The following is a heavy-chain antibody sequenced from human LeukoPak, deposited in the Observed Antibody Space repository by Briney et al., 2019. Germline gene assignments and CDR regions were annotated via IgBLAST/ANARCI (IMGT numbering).Heavy chain of an antibody. CDR2: ISGSGGST. CDR3: AKKVYYYYYMDV. V-gene: IGHV3-23*01. J-gene: IGHJ6*03. Sequence: PGGSLRLSCAASGFTFSSYAMSWVRQAPGKGLEWVSAISGSGGSTYYADSVKGLFTISRDNSKNTLYLQMHSLRAEDTAVYYCAKKVYYYYYMDVWGKGTTVTVSS. CDR1: GFTFSSYA.